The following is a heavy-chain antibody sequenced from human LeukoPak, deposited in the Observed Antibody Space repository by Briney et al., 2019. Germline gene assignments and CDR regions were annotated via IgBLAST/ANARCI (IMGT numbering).Heavy chain of an antibody. CDR1: GGSISSSSYY. Sequence: SETLSLTCTVSGGSISSSSYYWGWIRQPPGKGLEWIGRIYYSGSTYYNPSLKSRVTISVDTSKNQFSLKLSSVTAADTAVYYCARQAGHYYDSSGYYPNWFDPWGQGTLVTVSS. J-gene: IGHJ5*02. V-gene: IGHV4-39*01. D-gene: IGHD3-22*01. CDR2: IYYSGST. CDR3: ARQAGHYYDSSGYYPNWFDP.